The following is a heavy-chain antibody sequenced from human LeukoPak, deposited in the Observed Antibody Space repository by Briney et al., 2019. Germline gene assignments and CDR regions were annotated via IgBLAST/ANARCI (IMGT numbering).Heavy chain of an antibody. Sequence: PGGSLRLSCAASGFTFSSYSMNWVRQAPGKGLEWVSSISSSSSYIYYADSVKGRFTISRDNAKNSLYLQMNSLRAEDTAVYYCARVGGKVAVAGGDNWFDPWGQGTLVTVSS. CDR3: ARVGGKVAVAGGDNWFDP. J-gene: IGHJ5*02. CDR2: ISSSSSYI. V-gene: IGHV3-21*01. D-gene: IGHD6-19*01. CDR1: GFTFSSYS.